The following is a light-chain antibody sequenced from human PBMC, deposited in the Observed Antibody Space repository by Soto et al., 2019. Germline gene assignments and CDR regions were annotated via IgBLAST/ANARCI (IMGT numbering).Light chain of an antibody. V-gene: IGKV1-5*01. J-gene: IGKJ1*01. CDR3: QHYISFPWT. CDR1: QTISSF. CDR2: EAS. Sequence: DIQMTQSPSTLSASVGDRVTITCRASQTISSFLAWYQHKVGEAPKLLIAEASSLENGVPSRFSGSGSGTEFTLTISRLQPDDVATYYCQHYISFPWTFGQGTKVDIK.